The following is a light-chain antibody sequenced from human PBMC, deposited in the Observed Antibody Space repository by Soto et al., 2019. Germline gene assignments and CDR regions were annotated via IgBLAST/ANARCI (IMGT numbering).Light chain of an antibody. Sequence: DIQMTQSPSTLSASVGDRGTITCRASQSISSWLAWYQQKPGKAPKLLIYDASSLESGVPSRFSGSGSGTEFTLTISGLQPDDFATYYCQQYNSYPYTFGQGTKLEIK. J-gene: IGKJ2*01. CDR3: QQYNSYPYT. CDR1: QSISSW. V-gene: IGKV1-5*01. CDR2: DAS.